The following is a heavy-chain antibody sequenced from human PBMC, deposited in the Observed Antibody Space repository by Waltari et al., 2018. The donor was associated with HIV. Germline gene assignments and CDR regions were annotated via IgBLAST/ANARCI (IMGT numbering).Heavy chain of an antibody. V-gene: IGHV3-7*01. Sequence: DVHLEAVGGGFFQRGVSLRLSCGASGGIFSNYLLPWVGQVRGWGLDWVANRRKNESEKKHVDCLDGRFIISRDNAKISLYLQMHSLRVEDTATYYCERDGATFRYGAGNYHLWGQGTLVTVSS. CDR1: GGIFSNYL. CDR3: ERDGATFRYGAGNYHL. D-gene: IGHD3-10*01. CDR2: RRKNESEK. J-gene: IGHJ5*02.